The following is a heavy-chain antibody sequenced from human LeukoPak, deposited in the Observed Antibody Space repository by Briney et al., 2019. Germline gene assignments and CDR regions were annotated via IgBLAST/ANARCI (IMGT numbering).Heavy chain of an antibody. D-gene: IGHD3-22*01. CDR2: IKEDGSKK. CDR3: ARVGYYYDSSAYRPFNF. J-gene: IGHJ4*02. CDR1: GFTFSSYW. V-gene: IGHV3-7*01. Sequence: GGSLRLSCTASGFTFSSYWMSWVRQAPGKGPEWVANIKEDGSKKYYVGSVKGRFTISRDNAKNSLYLQMSSLRAEDTAVYYCARVGYYYDSSAYRPFNFWGQGTLVTVSS.